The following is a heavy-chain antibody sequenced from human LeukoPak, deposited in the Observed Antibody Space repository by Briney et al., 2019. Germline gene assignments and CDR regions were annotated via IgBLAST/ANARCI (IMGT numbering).Heavy chain of an antibody. J-gene: IGHJ5*02. D-gene: IGHD2-2*01. Sequence: SETLSLTCTVSGGSISSYYWSWIRQPPGKGLEWIGYIYYSGSTNCNPSLKSRVTISVDTSKNQFSLKLSSVTAADTAVYYCARDPAYCSSTSCYPKNWFDPWGQGTLVTVSS. CDR2: IYYSGST. CDR1: GGSISSYY. V-gene: IGHV4-59*01. CDR3: ARDPAYCSSTSCYPKNWFDP.